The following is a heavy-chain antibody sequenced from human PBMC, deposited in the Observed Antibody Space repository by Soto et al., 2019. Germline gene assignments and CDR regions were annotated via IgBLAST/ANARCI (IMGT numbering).Heavy chain of an antibody. V-gene: IGHV1-2*04. Sequence: ASVKVSCKASGYTFTGYYMHWVRQAPGQGLEWMGWINPNSGGTNYAQKFQGWVTMTRDTSISTAYMELSRLRSDDTAVYYCAIERAGYQLRSIYYYYGMDVWGQGTTVTVSS. CDR1: GYTFTGYY. CDR2: INPNSGGT. CDR3: AIERAGYQLRSIYYYYGMDV. D-gene: IGHD2-2*01. J-gene: IGHJ6*02.